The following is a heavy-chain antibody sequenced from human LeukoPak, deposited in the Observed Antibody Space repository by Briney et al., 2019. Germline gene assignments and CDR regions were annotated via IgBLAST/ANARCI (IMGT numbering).Heavy chain of an antibody. V-gene: IGHV4-59*11. D-gene: IGHD3-3*01. CDR1: GGSISGQY. CDR2: IYYSGST. Sequence: PSETLSLTCSVSGGSISGQYWTWIRQPPGKRREWIGYIYYSGSTNYNPSLKSRVTISIDTSKNQFSLKVRSVTAADTAVYYCARVYDFWSGYSEGAFDIWGQGTMVTVSS. CDR3: ARVYDFWSGYSEGAFDI. J-gene: IGHJ3*02.